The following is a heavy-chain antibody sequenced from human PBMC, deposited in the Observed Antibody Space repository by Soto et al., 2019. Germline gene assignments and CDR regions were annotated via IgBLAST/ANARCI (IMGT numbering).Heavy chain of an antibody. J-gene: IGHJ6*02. V-gene: IGHV4-38-2*02. Sequence: PSETLSLTCNVSGASISSYNYWGWFRQPPGKGLEWIGSIIYSGNVIYNPSLQSRLTLFVDTSKNQFSLMLSSVTAADTALYYCSRTSDYGDYYYYGMDVWGQGTTVTVSS. CDR3: SRTSDYGDYYYYGMDV. CDR1: GASISSYNY. CDR2: IIYSGNV. D-gene: IGHD4-17*01.